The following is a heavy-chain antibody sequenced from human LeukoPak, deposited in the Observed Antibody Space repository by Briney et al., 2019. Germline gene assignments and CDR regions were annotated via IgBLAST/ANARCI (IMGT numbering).Heavy chain of an antibody. J-gene: IGHJ6*03. CDR2: MNPNSGNT. CDR3: ARGDSGYYYYYMDV. V-gene: IGHV1-8*01. Sequence: ASVKVSCKASGYTFTSYDINWVRLATGQGLEWMGWMNPNSGNTGYAQKFQGRVTMTRNTSISTAYMELSSLRSEDTAVYYCARGDSGYYYYYMDVWGKGTTVTISS. D-gene: IGHD1-26*01. CDR1: GYTFTSYD.